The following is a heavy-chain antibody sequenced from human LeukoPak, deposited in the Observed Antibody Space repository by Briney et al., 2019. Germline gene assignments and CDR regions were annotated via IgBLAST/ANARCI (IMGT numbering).Heavy chain of an antibody. Sequence: SVKVSCKASGGTFSSYAISWVRQAPGQGLEWMGGNIPIFGTAIYAQKFQGRVTMTEDTSTDTAYMELSSLRSEDTAVYYCATAVVVAATRDAFDIWGQGTMVTVSS. CDR3: ATAVVVAATRDAFDI. J-gene: IGHJ3*02. D-gene: IGHD2-15*01. V-gene: IGHV1-69*06. CDR1: GGTFSSYA. CDR2: NIPIFGTA.